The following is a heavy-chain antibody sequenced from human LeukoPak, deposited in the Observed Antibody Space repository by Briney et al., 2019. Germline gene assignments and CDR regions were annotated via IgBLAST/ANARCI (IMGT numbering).Heavy chain of an antibody. CDR3: ARITNDAFDI. D-gene: IGHD1-14*01. CDR1: GFTFSSYA. CDR2: ISYDGSNK. Sequence: GGSLRLSCAASGFTFSSYAMHWVRQAPGKGLEWVAVISYDGSNKYYADSVKGRFTISRDNSKKTLYLQMNSVRAEDTAVYYCARITNDAFDIWGQGTMVTVSS. J-gene: IGHJ3*02. V-gene: IGHV3-30*04.